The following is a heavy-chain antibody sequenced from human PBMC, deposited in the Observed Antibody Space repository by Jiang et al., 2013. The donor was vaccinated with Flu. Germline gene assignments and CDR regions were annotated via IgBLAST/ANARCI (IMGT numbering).Heavy chain of an antibody. V-gene: IGHV4-34*01. CDR2: INHSGST. D-gene: IGHD1-26*01. CDR3: AGCRGTYCY. J-gene: IGHJ4*02. Sequence: LLKPSETLSLTCAVYGGSFSGYYWSWIRQPPGKGLEWIGEINHSGSTNYNPSLKSRVTISVDTSKNQFSLKLSSVTAADTAVYYCAGCRGTYCYWGQGTLVTVSS. CDR1: GGSFSGYY.